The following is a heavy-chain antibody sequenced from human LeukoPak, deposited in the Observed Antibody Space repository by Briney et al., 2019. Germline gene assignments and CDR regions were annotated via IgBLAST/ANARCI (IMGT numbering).Heavy chain of an antibody. CDR3: ARALGYSGYENWFDP. D-gene: IGHD5-12*01. J-gene: IGHJ5*02. CDR2: ISAYNGNT. CDR1: GYTFTSYG. V-gene: IGHV1-18*01. Sequence: ASVKVSCKASGYTFTSYGISWVRQAPGQGLEWMGWISAYNGNTNYAQKLQGRVTMTTDTSTSTAYMELRSLRSDDTAVYYCARALGYSGYENWFDPWGQGTLVTVSS.